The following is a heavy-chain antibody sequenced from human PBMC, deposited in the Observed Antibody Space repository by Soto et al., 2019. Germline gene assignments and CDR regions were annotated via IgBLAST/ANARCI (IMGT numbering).Heavy chain of an antibody. CDR3: ARLRASSWYMGGYVDS. V-gene: IGHV3-11*06. J-gene: IGHJ5*01. CDR1: GFTFSDYY. CDR2: IVTSSAYT. D-gene: IGHD6-13*01. Sequence: GGSLRLSCEASGFTFSDYYMTWIRQAPGKGLEYVSYIVTSSAYTNSADSVKGRFTISRDNAKNSLYLQMNNLRAEDTAVYYCARLRASSWYMGGYVDSWGLGTLVTVSS.